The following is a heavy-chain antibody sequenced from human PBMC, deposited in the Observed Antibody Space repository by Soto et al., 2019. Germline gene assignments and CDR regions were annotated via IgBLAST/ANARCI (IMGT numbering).Heavy chain of an antibody. CDR3: SRVLDY. CDR1: GGSISSGGYS. D-gene: IGHD1-26*01. J-gene: IGHJ4*02. V-gene: IGHV4-30-2*01. CDR2: MYHSGST. Sequence: SETLSLTCAVSGGSISSGGYSWSWIRQPPGKGLEWIGYMYHSGSTYYNPSLKSRVTISIDRSKNQFSLKLSSVTAADTAVYYCSRVLDYWGQGILVTVSS.